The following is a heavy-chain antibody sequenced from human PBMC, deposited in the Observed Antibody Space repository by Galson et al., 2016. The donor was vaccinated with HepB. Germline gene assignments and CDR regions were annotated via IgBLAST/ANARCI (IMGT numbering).Heavy chain of an antibody. V-gene: IGHV1-3*01. CDR2: INAGNGDT. D-gene: IGHD2-21*02. CDR3: ASGNCGGDCYLDY. CDR1: GYTHNYV. Sequence: SVKVSCKASGYTHNYVMHWVRQAPGQRLEWMGWINAGNGDTGYSQRFQGRVTIARDTSANTAYMELSGLKSEDTAVYYCASGNCGGDCYLDYWGQGTLVTVSS. J-gene: IGHJ4*02.